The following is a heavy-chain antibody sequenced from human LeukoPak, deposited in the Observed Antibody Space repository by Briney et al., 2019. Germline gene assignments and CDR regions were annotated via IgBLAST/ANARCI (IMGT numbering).Heavy chain of an antibody. J-gene: IGHJ5*02. CDR3: ARGERVAAAKAYWFDP. D-gene: IGHD2-15*01. CDR2: MNPNSGNT. Sequence: ASVKVSCKASGYTFTSYDINWVRQATGQGLEWMGWMNPNSGNTGYAQKFQGRVTMTRNTSISTAYMGLSSLRSEDTAAYYCARGERVAAAKAYWFDPWGQGTLVTVSS. V-gene: IGHV1-8*01. CDR1: GYTFTSYD.